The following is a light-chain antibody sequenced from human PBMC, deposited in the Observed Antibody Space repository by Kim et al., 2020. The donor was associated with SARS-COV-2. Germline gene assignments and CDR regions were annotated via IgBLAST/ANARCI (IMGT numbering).Light chain of an antibody. Sequence: GQMVTTAWSAVRTNSGRKTVTWHQQHPEAAPQLRIYDTGRPPCRLPDRFSGFKSGTSASLAISGLQSDDEADYYCAAWDDSLNGPMFGGGTQLTVL. CDR2: DTG. V-gene: IGLV1-44*01. CDR1: RTNSGRKT. CDR3: AAWDDSLNGPM. J-gene: IGLJ3*02.